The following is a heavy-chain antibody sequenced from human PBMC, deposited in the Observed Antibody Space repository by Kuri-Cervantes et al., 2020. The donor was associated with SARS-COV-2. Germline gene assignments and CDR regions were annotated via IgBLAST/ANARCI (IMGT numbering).Heavy chain of an antibody. CDR3: ARPIAAAEYYFDY. D-gene: IGHD6-13*01. V-gene: IGHV1-2*02. Sequence: ASVKVSCKASGYTFTGYYIHWVRQAPGQGLEWMGWINPNSGGTNYAQKFQGRVTMTRDTSISTAYMELSRLRSDDTAVYYCARPIAAAEYYFDYWGQGTLVTVSS. CDR2: INPNSGGT. J-gene: IGHJ4*02. CDR1: GYTFTGYY.